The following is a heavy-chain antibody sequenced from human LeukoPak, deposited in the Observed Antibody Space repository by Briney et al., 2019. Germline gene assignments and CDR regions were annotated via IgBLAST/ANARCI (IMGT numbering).Heavy chain of an antibody. V-gene: IGHV3-23*01. CDR3: AKRGGPRITIFGVVKNYYYMDV. J-gene: IGHJ6*03. CDR2: ISSTGGTT. CDR1: GFTFSDYY. Sequence: GGSLRLSCAASGFTFSDYYMSWIRQAPGKGLEWVSSISSTGGTTYYADSVKGRFTISRDNSKNTLYLQMNSLRAEDTAVYYCAKRGGPRITIFGVVKNYYYMDVWGKGTTVTVSS. D-gene: IGHD3-3*01.